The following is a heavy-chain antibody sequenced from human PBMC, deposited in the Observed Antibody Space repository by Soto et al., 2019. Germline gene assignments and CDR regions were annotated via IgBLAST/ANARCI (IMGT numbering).Heavy chain of an antibody. CDR1: GFTFSSYA. CDR2: ISGSGGST. D-gene: IGHD3-22*01. CDR3: AKSCSYYDSSGYYLAYFDY. V-gene: IGHV3-23*01. Sequence: EVQLLESGGGLVQPGGSLRLSCAASGFTFSSYAMSWVRQAPGKGLEWVSAISGSGGSTYYADSVKGRFTISRDNSKNTLYLQMNSLRAEDTAVYYCAKSCSYYDSSGYYLAYFDYCGQGTLVTVSS. J-gene: IGHJ4*02.